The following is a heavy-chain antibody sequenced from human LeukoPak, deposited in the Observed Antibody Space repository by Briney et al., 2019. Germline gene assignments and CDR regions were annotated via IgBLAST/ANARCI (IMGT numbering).Heavy chain of an antibody. CDR1: GYTFTSYG. D-gene: IGHD2-8*02. CDR2: ISAYNGNT. Sequence: ASVKVSCKASGYTFTSYGISWVRRAPGQGLEWMGWISAYNGNTNYAQKLQGRVTMATDTSTSTAYMELRSLRSDDTAVYYCARVPRNAQRTGVMSRWFDPWGQGTLVTVSS. J-gene: IGHJ5*02. CDR3: ARVPRNAQRTGVMSRWFDP. V-gene: IGHV1-18*01.